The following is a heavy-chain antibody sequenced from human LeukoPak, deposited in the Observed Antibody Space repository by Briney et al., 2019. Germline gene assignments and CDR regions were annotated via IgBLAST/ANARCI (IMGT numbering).Heavy chain of an antibody. J-gene: IGHJ6*04. CDR3: ARGVSSVTMVRGVIIKGKNYYYYYGMDV. V-gene: IGHV1-69*13. D-gene: IGHD3-10*01. Sequence: AVSVSYKASGGTFIKYVISGVGQAPGRGGEGMGGIIPIFGTANYTQKFQGRVTITADESTSTPYMELSSLISEDTAVYYCARGVSSVTMVRGVIIKGKNYYYYYGMDVWGKGTTVTVSS. CDR2: IIPIFGTA. CDR1: GGTFIKYV.